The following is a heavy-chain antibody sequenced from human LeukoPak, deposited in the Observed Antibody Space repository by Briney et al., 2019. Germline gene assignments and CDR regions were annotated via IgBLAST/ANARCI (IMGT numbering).Heavy chain of an antibody. CDR2: INHSGRT. CDR3: ARAGYSWSYQVYGMDV. CDR1: GGSFSGYY. V-gene: IGHV4-34*01. J-gene: IGHJ6*02. Sequence: PSETLSLTCALYGGSFSGYYWSWIRQPPGKGLEWIGEINHSGRTNYNPSLKSRVTISVHTSKNQFSLKLSSVTAADTAVYYFARAGYSWSYQVYGMDVWGQGTTVTVSS. D-gene: IGHD1-26*01.